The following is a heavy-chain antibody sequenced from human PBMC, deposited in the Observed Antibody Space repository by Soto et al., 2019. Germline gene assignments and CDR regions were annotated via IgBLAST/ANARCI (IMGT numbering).Heavy chain of an antibody. CDR3: ARGWGRYGGHDY. Sequence: QVQLQESGPGLVKPSETLSLTCTVSGGSVSSGSYYWSWIRQPPGKGLEWIGYIYYSGSTNYNPSLQSRVTISVDTSKNQFSLKLSSVTAADTAVYYCARGWGRYGGHDYWGQGTMVTVSS. J-gene: IGHJ4*02. D-gene: IGHD3-16*01. CDR1: GGSVSSGSYY. CDR2: IYYSGST. V-gene: IGHV4-61*01.